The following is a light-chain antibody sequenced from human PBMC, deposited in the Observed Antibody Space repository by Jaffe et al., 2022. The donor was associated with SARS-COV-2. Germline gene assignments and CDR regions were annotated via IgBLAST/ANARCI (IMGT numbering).Light chain of an antibody. CDR2: RNN. CDR1: SSNIGSNS. J-gene: IGLJ1*01. CDR3: AAWDDSLSAYV. V-gene: IGLV1-47*01. Sequence: QSVLTQPPSASGTPGQRVTISCSGSSSNIGSNSVHWYQQLPGTAPKLLIYRNNQRPSGVPDRFSGSKSGSSVSLAISGLRSEDEADYYCAAWDDSLSAYVFGTGTKVTVL.